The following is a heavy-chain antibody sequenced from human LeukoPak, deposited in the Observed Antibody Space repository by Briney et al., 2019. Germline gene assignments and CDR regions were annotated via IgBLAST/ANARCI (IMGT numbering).Heavy chain of an antibody. CDR1: GGTFSSYA. CDR3: ARALVVLRPYYYYYMDV. J-gene: IGHJ6*03. V-gene: IGHV1-69*01. Sequence: ASVKVSCKASGGTFSSYAISWVRQAPGQGLEWMGGIIPIFGTANYAQKFQGRVTITADESTSTAYMELSSLRSEDTAVYYCARALVVLRPYYYYYMDVWGKGTTVTVSS. CDR2: IIPIFGTA. D-gene: IGHD2-2*01.